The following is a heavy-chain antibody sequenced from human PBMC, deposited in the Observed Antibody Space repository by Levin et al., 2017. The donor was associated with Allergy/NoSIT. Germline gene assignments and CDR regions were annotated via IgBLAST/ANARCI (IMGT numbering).Heavy chain of an antibody. CDR2: INPNSGGT. J-gene: IGHJ3*02. D-gene: IGHD2-21*02. V-gene: IGHV1-2*02. CDR1: GYTFTGYY. Sequence: GASVKVSCKASGYTFTGYYMHWVRQAPGQGLEWMGWINPNSGGTNYAQKFQGRVTMTRDTSISTAYMELSRLRSDDTAVYYCASGHSYCSGDCYPNDAFDIWGQGTMVTVSS. CDR3: ASGHSYCSGDCYPNDAFDI.